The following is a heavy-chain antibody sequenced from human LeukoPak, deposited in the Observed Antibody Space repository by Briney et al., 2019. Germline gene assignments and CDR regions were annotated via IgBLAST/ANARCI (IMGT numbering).Heavy chain of an antibody. J-gene: IGHJ4*02. V-gene: IGHV3-23*01. D-gene: IGHD6-13*01. CDR3: GRQAYNSGWCDY. CDR1: GFTFSNAW. CDR2: ITGDGGGT. Sequence: PGGSLRLSCAGSGFTFSNAWMSWVRQAPGKGLEWVSAITGDGGGTNYADSVKGRFTISRDNSKNTLFLQMNSLRAEDAALYYCGRQAYNSGWCDYWGQGTLVTVSS.